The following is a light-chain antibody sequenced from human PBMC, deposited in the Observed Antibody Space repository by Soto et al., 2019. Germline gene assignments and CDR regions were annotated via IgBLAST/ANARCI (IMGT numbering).Light chain of an antibody. CDR1: RSDVGAYNY. V-gene: IGLV2-14*01. Sequence: QSVLTQPASVSGSPGQSIAISCTGTRSDVGAYNYVSWYQQHPGKAPKLMISEVTNRPSGVSDRFSGSKSGNTASLTISGLQAEDEADYYCCSYAGSSTFDVFGTGTKVTVL. J-gene: IGLJ1*01. CDR3: CSYAGSSTFDV. CDR2: EVT.